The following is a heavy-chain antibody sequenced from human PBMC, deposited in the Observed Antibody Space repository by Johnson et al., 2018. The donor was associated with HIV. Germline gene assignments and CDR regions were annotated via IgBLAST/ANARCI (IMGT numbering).Heavy chain of an antibody. CDR3: ARGDIGWNDDFAFDI. D-gene: IGHD1-1*01. V-gene: IGHV3-30*04. J-gene: IGHJ3*02. Sequence: VQVLESGGGVVQPGRSLRLSCAASGFIFSSYAMHWVRQAPAKGLEWVAVIWFDGSNKYYADSVKGRFTISRDNSKNTLYLQMNSLRGEDTAVYYCARGDIGWNDDFAFDIWGQGTMVTVSS. CDR2: IWFDGSNK. CDR1: GFIFSSYA.